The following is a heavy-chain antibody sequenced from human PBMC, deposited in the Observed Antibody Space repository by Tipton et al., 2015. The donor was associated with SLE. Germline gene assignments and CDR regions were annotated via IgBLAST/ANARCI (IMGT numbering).Heavy chain of an antibody. Sequence: GLVKPSETLSLTCTVSGGSISSSSYYWGWIRQPPGKGLEWIGSIYYSGSTYYNPSLKSRVTMSVDTSRNQFSLKLSSVTAADTAVYYCARQYYYDTSGHPDAFDIWGQGTMVTVSS. CDR2: IYYSGST. J-gene: IGHJ3*02. CDR1: GGSISSSSYY. CDR3: ARQYYYDTSGHPDAFDI. V-gene: IGHV4-39*01. D-gene: IGHD3-22*01.